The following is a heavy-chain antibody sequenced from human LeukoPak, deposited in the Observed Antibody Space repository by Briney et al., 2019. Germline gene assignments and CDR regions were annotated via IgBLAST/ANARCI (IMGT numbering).Heavy chain of an antibody. V-gene: IGHV1-69*05. D-gene: IGHD1-14*01. CDR3: ARDINLGASDDAFDI. J-gene: IGHJ3*02. CDR1: GGTFSSYA. CDR2: IIPIFGTA. Sequence: SAKVSCKASGGTFSSYAISWVRQAPGQGLEWMGGIIPIFGTANYAQKFQGRVTITTDESTSTAYMELSSLRSEDTAVYYCARDINLGASDDAFDIWGQGTMVTVSS.